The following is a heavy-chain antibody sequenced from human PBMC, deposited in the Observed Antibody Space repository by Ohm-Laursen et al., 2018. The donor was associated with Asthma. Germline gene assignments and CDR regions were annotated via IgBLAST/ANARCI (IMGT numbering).Heavy chain of an antibody. D-gene: IGHD6-25*01. CDR3: AMHPSSDPRNNWFDP. Sequence: SLRLSCAASGFTFSSYAMSWVRQAPGKGLEWVSAISGGGGSTYYADSVKGRFTISRDNSKNTLYLQMNSLRAEDTAVYYCAMHPSSDPRNNWFDPWGQGTLVTVSS. CDR1: GFTFSSYA. J-gene: IGHJ5*02. CDR2: ISGGGGST. V-gene: IGHV3-23*01.